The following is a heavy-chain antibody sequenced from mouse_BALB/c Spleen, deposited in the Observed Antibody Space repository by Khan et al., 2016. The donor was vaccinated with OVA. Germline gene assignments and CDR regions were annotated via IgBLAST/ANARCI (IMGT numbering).Heavy chain of an antibody. CDR1: GYSITTDYA. Sequence: EVKLEESGPGLVKPSQSLSLTCTVTGYSITTDYAWNWIRQFPGNKLEWMGYISYSGNTKYNPSLKSRISITRDTSKNQFFLQLKSVTTEDTARYYCERVYGGGFDYWGQGTTLTVSS. J-gene: IGHJ2*01. D-gene: IGHD1-1*01. CDR2: ISYSGNT. V-gene: IGHV3-2*02. CDR3: ERVYGGGFDY.